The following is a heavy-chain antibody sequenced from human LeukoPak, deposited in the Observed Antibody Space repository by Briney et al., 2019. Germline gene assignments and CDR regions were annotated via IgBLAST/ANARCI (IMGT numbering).Heavy chain of an antibody. CDR1: GGSITSSSYY. CDR2: ISYSGST. D-gene: IGHD3-16*01. J-gene: IGHJ4*02. Sequence: SETLSLTCTVSGGSITSSSYYWGWIRQPPGKGLEWIGSISYSGSTYYNPSLKSRVTISVDTSKNQFSLKLSSVTAADTAVYYCARRGTGPRGYFDFWGQGTLVTVSS. CDR3: ARRGTGPRGYFDF. V-gene: IGHV4-39*01.